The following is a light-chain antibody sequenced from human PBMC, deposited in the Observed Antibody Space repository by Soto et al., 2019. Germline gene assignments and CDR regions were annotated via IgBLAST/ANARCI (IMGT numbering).Light chain of an antibody. CDR1: QNINNN. CDR3: QQYNDWPLT. J-gene: IGKJ4*01. Sequence: EIVMTQSPATLSVSPGERATLSCRASQNINNNLAWYQQKPGQVPRILIYHASTGATGIPARFSGSGSGTELTLTISSVQSEDFAVYYCQQYNDWPLTFGGGIKVEIK. CDR2: HAS. V-gene: IGKV3-15*01.